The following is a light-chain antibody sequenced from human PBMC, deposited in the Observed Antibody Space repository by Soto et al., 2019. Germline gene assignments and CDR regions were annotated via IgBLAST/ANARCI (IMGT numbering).Light chain of an antibody. V-gene: IGKV3-11*01. CDR1: QSVGRY. J-gene: IGKJ4*01. Sequence: EIVLTQSPATLSLSPGEGATLSCRASQSVGRYLAGYQQKPGQAPRLLIYDASKRATGIAARFSGSGSGTAFTLTISSLEPEDFAVYYCQQRSDWPSTFGGGTKVQIK. CDR2: DAS. CDR3: QQRSDWPST.